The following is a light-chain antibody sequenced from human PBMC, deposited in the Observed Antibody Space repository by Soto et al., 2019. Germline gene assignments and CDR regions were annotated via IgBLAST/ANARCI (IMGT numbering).Light chain of an antibody. V-gene: IGLV1-47*01. CDR2: GNN. Sequence: QSVLTQPPSASGTPGQRVTISCSGSSSNIGSNYVYWYQQLPGTSPKLLIYGNNHRPSGVPDRFSGSKSGTSASLAISGLRSEDEADYYCAAWDDSLSGPVVFGGGTKRTVL. CDR3: AAWDDSLSGPVV. CDR1: SSNIGSNY. J-gene: IGLJ2*01.